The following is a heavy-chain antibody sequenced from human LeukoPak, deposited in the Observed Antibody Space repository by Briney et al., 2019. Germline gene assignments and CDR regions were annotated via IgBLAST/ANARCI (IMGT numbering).Heavy chain of an antibody. Sequence: PSETLSLTCAVYGGSFSGYHWSWIRQPPGKGLEGIGEINNSGSTKYNPSLKSRVTISVDTSKNQFSLKLSSVTAADTAVFYGARHSRAYNYGHAPFDYWGQGTLVTVSS. V-gene: IGHV4-34*01. CDR2: INNSGST. CDR3: ARHSRAYNYGHAPFDY. J-gene: IGHJ4*02. CDR1: GGSFSGYH. D-gene: IGHD5-24*01.